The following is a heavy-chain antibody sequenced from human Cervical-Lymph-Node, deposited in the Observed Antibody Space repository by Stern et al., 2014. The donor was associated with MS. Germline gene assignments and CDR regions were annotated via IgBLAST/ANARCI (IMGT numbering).Heavy chain of an antibody. J-gene: IGHJ6*02. Sequence: QVQLQESGPGLVKPSQTLSLTCTVSGGSISSDNYYWTWIRQHPGQGLEWIGHIYYSGTTYYNPSLKSRVSITVDTSKNLFSLRLSSVTAADSAVYYCARDHFTTNLDVWGHGTTVTVS. D-gene: IGHD3-22*01. V-gene: IGHV4-31*03. CDR2: IYYSGTT. CDR3: ARDHFTTNLDV. CDR1: GGSISSDNYY.